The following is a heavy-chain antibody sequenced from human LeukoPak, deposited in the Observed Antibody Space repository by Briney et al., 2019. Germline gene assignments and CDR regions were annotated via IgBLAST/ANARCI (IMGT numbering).Heavy chain of an antibody. CDR2: IYYSGST. V-gene: IGHV4-39*07. D-gene: IGHD2-8*01. Sequence: PSETLSLTCTVSGGSISSSSYYWGWIRQPPGKGLEWIGSIYYSGSTYYNPSLKSRVTISVDTSKNQFSLKLSSVTAADTAVYYCARDSRYCTNGVCYSGPADYWGQGTLVTVSS. CDR3: ARDSRYCTNGVCYSGPADY. CDR1: GGSISSSSYY. J-gene: IGHJ4*02.